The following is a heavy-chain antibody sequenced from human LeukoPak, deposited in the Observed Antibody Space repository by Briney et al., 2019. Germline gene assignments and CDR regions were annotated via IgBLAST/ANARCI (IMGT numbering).Heavy chain of an antibody. CDR3: ARLGPYSSGWYFDY. CDR1: GDSVSSNSAA. CDR2: TYYRSKWYN. Sequence: SQTLSLTCAISGDSVSSNSAAWNWIRQSPSRVLGWLGRTYYRSKWYNDYAVSVKSRITINPDTSKNQFSLQLNSVTAADTAVYYCARLGPYSSGWYFDYWGQGTLVTVSS. V-gene: IGHV6-1*01. J-gene: IGHJ4*02. D-gene: IGHD6-19*01.